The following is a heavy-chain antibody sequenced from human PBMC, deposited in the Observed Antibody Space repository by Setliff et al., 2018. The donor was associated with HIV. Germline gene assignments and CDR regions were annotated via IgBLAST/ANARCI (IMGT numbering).Heavy chain of an antibody. J-gene: IGHJ4*02. CDR3: VRRDVSFLFGQFDS. D-gene: IGHD3-10*02. Sequence: SETLSLTCDVSGYSINNIHYWGWIRQPPGKGLECLGNIYDGGTTYHNPSLKGRVTISMDTSKAQFSLKLISVTAADTAVYYCVRRDVSFLFGQFDSWGQGILSPS. V-gene: IGHV4-38-2*01. CDR1: GYSINNIHY. CDR2: IYDGGTT.